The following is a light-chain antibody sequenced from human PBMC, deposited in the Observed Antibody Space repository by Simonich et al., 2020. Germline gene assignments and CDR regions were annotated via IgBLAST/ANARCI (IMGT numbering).Light chain of an antibody. J-gene: IGLJ3*02. CDR1: SSDVGSYNL. CDR2: DVS. Sequence: QSALTQPASVSGSPGQSITISCTGTSSDVGSYNLASWYQQHPGKAPKLMIYDVSNRPSGVSNRFSGSKSGNTASLTISGLQAEDEADYYCSSYTSSSTWVFGGGTKLTVL. CDR3: SSYTSSSTWV. V-gene: IGLV2-14*02.